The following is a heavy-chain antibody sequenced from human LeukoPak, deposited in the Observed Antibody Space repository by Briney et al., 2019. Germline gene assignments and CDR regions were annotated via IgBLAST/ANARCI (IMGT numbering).Heavy chain of an antibody. CDR3: AREYVAFDY. V-gene: IGHV3-48*01. CDR1: GFTFSTYG. J-gene: IGHJ4*02. CDR2: VSSSSNTI. Sequence: GGSLRLSCAASGFTFSTYGMVWVRQAPGKGLEWVSYVSSSSNTIQYADSVKGRFTISRDNAKNSLYLQMNSLRAEDAAVYYRAREYVAFDYWGQGALVTVSS. D-gene: IGHD2-21*01.